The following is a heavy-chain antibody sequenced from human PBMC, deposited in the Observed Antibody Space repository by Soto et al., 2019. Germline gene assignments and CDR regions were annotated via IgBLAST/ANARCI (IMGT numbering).Heavy chain of an antibody. J-gene: IGHJ6*03. CDR2: IKSKTDGGTT. V-gene: IGHV3-15*01. CDR1: GFTFSNAW. D-gene: IGHD2-2*01. CDR3: ILVVVPAAIPARTPKYYYYYMDV. Sequence: EVQLVESGGGLVKPGGSLRLSCAASGFTFSNAWMSWVRQAPGKGLEWVGRIKSKTDGGTTDYAAPVKGRFTISRDDSKNTLYLQMNSLKTEDTAVYYCILVVVPAAIPARTPKYYYYYMDVWGKGTTVTVSS.